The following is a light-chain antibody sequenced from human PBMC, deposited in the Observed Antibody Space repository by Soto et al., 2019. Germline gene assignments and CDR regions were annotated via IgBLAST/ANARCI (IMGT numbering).Light chain of an antibody. CDR2: EVS. J-gene: IGLJ2*01. Sequence: QSALTQPASVSGSPGQSITISCTGTSSDIGDYDYVSWYQQHPGKGPKLLIYEVSHRPSGISDRFSASKSGNTASLTISGFRAEDEADYFCSSYARTSNLAVFGGGTKLTVL. V-gene: IGLV2-14*01. CDR1: SSDIGDYDY. CDR3: SSYARTSNLAV.